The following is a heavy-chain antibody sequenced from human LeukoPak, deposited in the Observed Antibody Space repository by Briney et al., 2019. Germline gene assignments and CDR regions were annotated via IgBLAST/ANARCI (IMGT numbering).Heavy chain of an antibody. CDR3: AKDLYSSSWNFDY. CDR1: GFTFSSYA. V-gene: IGHV3-23*01. CDR2: ISGSGGST. D-gene: IGHD6-13*01. J-gene: IGHJ4*02. Sequence: DPGGSLRLSCAASGFTFSSYAVSWVRQAPGKGLEWVSAISGSGGSTYYADSVKGRFTISRDNSKNTLYLQMNSLRAEDTAVYYCAKDLYSSSWNFDYWGQGTLVTVSS.